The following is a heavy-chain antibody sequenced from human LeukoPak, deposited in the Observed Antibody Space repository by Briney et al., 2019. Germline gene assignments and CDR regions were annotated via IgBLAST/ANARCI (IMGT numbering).Heavy chain of an antibody. CDR2: HSGSCGNT. CDR3: AKDYDYGGVNWFDP. J-gene: IGHJ5*02. D-gene: IGHD4-23*01. Sequence: GGSLSLSCSASAFTFSSYAMSRVRQAPGKELEWVSTHSGSCGNTDYADAVKSLFTITSGNSKNPLYLQMNGLRAEDTAGYYCAKDYDYGGVNWFDPWGQGTLVIVSS. V-gene: IGHV3-23*01. CDR1: AFTFSSYA.